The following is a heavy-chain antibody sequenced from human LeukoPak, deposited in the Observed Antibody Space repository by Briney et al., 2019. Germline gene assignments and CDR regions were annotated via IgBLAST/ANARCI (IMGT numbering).Heavy chain of an antibody. CDR2: ISYDGSNK. Sequence: GGSLRLSCAASGFTFGSYVMHWVRQAPGKGLEWVAVISYDGSNKYYADSVKGRFTISRDNSKNTLYLQMNSLRAEDTAVYYCAKGLYGSGSPPSAQHWGQGTLVTVSS. D-gene: IGHD3-10*01. CDR1: GFTFGSYV. J-gene: IGHJ1*01. CDR3: AKGLYGSGSPPSAQH. V-gene: IGHV3-30*18.